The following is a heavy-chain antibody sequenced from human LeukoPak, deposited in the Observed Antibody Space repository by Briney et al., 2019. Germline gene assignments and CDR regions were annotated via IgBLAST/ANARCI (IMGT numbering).Heavy chain of an antibody. CDR1: GGSISSSSYY. D-gene: IGHD2-15*01. J-gene: IGHJ4*02. Sequence: SETLSLTCTVSGGSISSSSYYWGWIRQSPGKGLEWIGSIYYSGSTHYNPSLKSRVTISVDTSKNQFSLKLSSVTAADTAVYYCARVVAATPVVDYWGQGTLVTVSS. V-gene: IGHV4-39*01. CDR2: IYYSGST. CDR3: ARVVAATPVVDY.